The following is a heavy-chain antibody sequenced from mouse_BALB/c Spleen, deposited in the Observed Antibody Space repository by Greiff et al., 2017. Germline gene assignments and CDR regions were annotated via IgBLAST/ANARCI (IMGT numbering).Heavy chain of an antibody. V-gene: IGHV1S34*01. CDR3: AGYYYGSSYDDYAMDY. J-gene: IGHJ4*01. Sequence: LVKTGASVKISCKASGYSFTGYYMHWVKQSHGKSLEWIGYISCYNGATSYNQKFKGKATFTVDTSSSTAYMQFNSLTSEDSAVYYCAGYYYGSSYDDYAMDYWGQGTSVTVSS. CDR1: GYSFTGYY. CDR2: ISCYNGAT. D-gene: IGHD1-1*01.